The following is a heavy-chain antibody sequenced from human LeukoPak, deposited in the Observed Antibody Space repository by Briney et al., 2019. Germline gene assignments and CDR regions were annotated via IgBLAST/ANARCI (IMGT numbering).Heavy chain of an antibody. Sequence: SETLSLTCAVYGGSFSGYYWSWIRQPPGKGLEWIGEINHSGSTNYNPSLKSRVTISVGTSKNQFSLKLSSVTAADTAVYYCASGLGPPPPPYWGQGTLVTVSS. CDR3: ASGLGPPPPPY. CDR2: INHSGST. CDR1: GGSFSGYY. J-gene: IGHJ4*02. V-gene: IGHV4-34*01. D-gene: IGHD3/OR15-3a*01.